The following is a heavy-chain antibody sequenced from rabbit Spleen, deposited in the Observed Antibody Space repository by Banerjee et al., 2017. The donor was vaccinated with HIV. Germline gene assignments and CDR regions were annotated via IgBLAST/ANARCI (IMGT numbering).Heavy chain of an antibody. CDR1: GFSFRFSFSDNYW. Sequence: QEQLEESGGGLVKPEGSLTLTCTASGFSFRFSFSDNYWICWVRQAPGKGLEWIACIHTADGDTFYANWAKGRFTISKTSSTTVTLQMTGLTVADTATYFCAKEGVADNSNINLWGPGTLVTVS. CDR3: AKEGVADNSNINL. D-gene: IGHD4-1*01. V-gene: IGHV1S45*01. CDR2: IHTADGDT. J-gene: IGHJ6*01.